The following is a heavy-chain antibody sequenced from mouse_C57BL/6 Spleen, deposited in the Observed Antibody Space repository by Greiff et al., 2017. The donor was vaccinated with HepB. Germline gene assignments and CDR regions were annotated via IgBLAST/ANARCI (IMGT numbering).Heavy chain of an antibody. CDR3: ARHYNGSSEYYAMDY. Sequence: VQLQQPGAELVMPGASVKLSCKASGYTFTSYWMHWVKQRPGQGLEWIGEIDPSNSYTNYNLKFKGKSTLTVDKSSSTAYMQLSSLTSEDSAVYYCARHYNGSSEYYAMDYWGQGTAVTVTS. D-gene: IGHD1-1*01. CDR2: IDPSNSYT. CDR1: GYTFTSYW. V-gene: IGHV1-69*01. J-gene: IGHJ4*01.